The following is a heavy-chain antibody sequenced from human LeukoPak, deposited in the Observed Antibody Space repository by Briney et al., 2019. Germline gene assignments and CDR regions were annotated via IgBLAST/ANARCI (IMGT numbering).Heavy chain of an antibody. CDR1: RGSLSGYY. CDR2: IYSSGST. CDR3: ARHRYTSSSSYFDF. Sequence: PSETLSLTCTVSRGSLSGYYWTWIRQPPGKGLEWIGYIYSSGSTNYKPSLKSRVTISVDTSKNQFSLRLSSVTAADTAVYYCARHRYTSSSSYFDFWGQGTLVTVSS. J-gene: IGHJ4*02. D-gene: IGHD6-6*01. V-gene: IGHV4-59*08.